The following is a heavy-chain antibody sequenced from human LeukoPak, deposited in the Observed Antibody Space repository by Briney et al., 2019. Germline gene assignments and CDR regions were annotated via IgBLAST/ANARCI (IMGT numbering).Heavy chain of an antibody. CDR2: ISYDGNDK. CDR1: GFIFSGYT. D-gene: IGHD3-16*01. Sequence: GGSLRLSCAASGFIFSGYTMHWVRQAPGKGLEWVAVISYDGNDKYYADSVQGRFTISRDISKSALYLQMNSLRPDDAAVYYCARKGGTELTYRPSDYWGQGTLVTVSS. J-gene: IGHJ4*02. V-gene: IGHV3-30*04. CDR3: ARKGGTELTYRPSDY.